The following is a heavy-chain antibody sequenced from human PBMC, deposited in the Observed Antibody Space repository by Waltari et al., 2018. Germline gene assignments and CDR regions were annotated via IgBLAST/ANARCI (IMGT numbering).Heavy chain of an antibody. J-gene: IGHJ4*02. V-gene: IGHV3-74*01. CDR2: TKKDGSGT. D-gene: IGHD3-16*01. CDR3: VREKDLDGGCVFDY. Sequence: EVQLVESGGGLVQPGGSLRLSCAASGFGFSNYWMDWVRQVPGKGRVLVARTKKDGSGTAYADSVEVRLTISRDNAKSTLHLQMTSLTAEDTAVYYGVREKDLDGGCVFDYWGRGTLVTVSS. CDR1: GFGFSNYW.